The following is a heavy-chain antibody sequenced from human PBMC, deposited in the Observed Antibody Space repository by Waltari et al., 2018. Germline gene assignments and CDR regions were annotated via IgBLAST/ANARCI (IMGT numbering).Heavy chain of an antibody. Sequence: QEQLLESGGGVVQPGRSLSLSCPASGFMFNKYVMHWVRQAPGKGLEWVAVLSHDGYLKHYGDTVRGRFTISRDNSKNTTYLRMTSLRAEDTAVYFCAKESAYPERYFDYWGQGALVTVSS. J-gene: IGHJ4*02. CDR3: AKESAYPERYFDY. D-gene: IGHD3-3*01. CDR1: GFMFNKYV. CDR2: LSHDGYLK. V-gene: IGHV3-30*18.